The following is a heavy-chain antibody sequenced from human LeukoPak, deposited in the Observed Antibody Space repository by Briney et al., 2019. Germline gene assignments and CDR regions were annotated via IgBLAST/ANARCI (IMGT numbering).Heavy chain of an antibody. J-gene: IGHJ3*02. V-gene: IGHV4-31*03. CDR1: GGSISSGGHY. Sequence: SQTLSLTCTVSGGSISSGGHYWTWIRQHPGKGLEWIAYIYHTGTTYYNPSLKSRINISVDTSKNQFSLKLSSETAADTAVYYCARSPDDAFDIWGQGTMVTVSS. CDR2: IYHTGTT. CDR3: ARSPDDAFDI.